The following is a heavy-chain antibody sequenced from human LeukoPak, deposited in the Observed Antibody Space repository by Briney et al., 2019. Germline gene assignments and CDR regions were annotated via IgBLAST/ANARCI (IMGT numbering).Heavy chain of an antibody. D-gene: IGHD3-10*01. CDR2: MNPNSGNT. CDR1: GYTFTSYD. Sequence: GASVKVSCKASGYTFTSYDINWVRQATGQGLEWMGWMNPNSGNTGYAQKFQGRVTMTRNTSISTAYMELSSLRSEDTAVYYCARVLYYGSGSYYKDNWFDPWGQGTLVTVSS. J-gene: IGHJ5*02. V-gene: IGHV1-8*01. CDR3: ARVLYYGSGSYYKDNWFDP.